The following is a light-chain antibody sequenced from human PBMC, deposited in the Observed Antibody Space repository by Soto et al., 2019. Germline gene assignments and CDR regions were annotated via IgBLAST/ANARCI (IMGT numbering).Light chain of an antibody. Sequence: CDLTQLPSVSGPPGQRGTISCTGSSSDSGAGYDVHWYQQRPGTAAKLLIFGNINRPSGVPDRFSGSKSGTSASLAITGLQAEDEGDYSCQSYDSTLSARYVFGTGTKVTVL. V-gene: IGLV1-40*01. CDR3: QSYDSTLSARYV. CDR1: SSDSGAGYD. J-gene: IGLJ1*01. CDR2: GNI.